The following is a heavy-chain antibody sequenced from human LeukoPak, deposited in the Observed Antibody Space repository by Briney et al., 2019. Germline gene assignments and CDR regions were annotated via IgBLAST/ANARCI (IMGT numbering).Heavy chain of an antibody. CDR3: ARRVGGFGYFDY. CDR1: GGSITTYY. CDR2: IYYTGST. J-gene: IGHJ4*02. Sequence: SETLSLTCTVSGGSITTYYWSRIRRPPEKGLEWIGYIYYTGSTIYNPSLKSRVTISVDTSNNQFSLKLTSVTAADTAVYYCARRVGGFGYFDYWGQGTLVTVSS. V-gene: IGHV4-59*01. D-gene: IGHD3-10*01.